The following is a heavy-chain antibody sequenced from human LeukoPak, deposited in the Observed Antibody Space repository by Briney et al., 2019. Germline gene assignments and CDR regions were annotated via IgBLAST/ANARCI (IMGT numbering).Heavy chain of an antibody. CDR1: GFTFSSYA. V-gene: IGHV3-64D*06. Sequence: PGGSLRLSCSASGFTFSSYAMHWVRQAPGKGLEYVSAISSNGGSTYYADSVKGRFTISRDNSKNTLYLQMSSLRAEDTAVYYCAKDAVAVAGTVGYFQHWGQGTLVTVSS. CDR2: ISSNGGST. CDR3: AKDAVAVAGTVGYFQH. D-gene: IGHD6-19*01. J-gene: IGHJ1*01.